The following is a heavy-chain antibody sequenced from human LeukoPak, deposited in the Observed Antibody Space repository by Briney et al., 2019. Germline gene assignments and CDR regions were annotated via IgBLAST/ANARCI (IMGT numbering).Heavy chain of an antibody. Sequence: SETLSLTCTVSGGSISGYYWGWIRQPPGKGLEWIGYIYYTGSTNYNPSLKSRVTISVDTSKNQFSLKLSPVTAADTAVYYCARHVSAAGRTFWDYWGQGTLVTVSS. V-gene: IGHV4-59*08. CDR3: ARHVSAAGRTFWDY. CDR2: IYYTGST. CDR1: GGSISGYY. D-gene: IGHD6-13*01. J-gene: IGHJ4*02.